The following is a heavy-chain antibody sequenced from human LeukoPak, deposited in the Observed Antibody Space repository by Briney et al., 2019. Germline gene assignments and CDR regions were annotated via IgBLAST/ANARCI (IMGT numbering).Heavy chain of an antibody. CDR2: IIPIFGTA. CDR3: ARTPVGDSYDYVWGSFDY. V-gene: IGHV1-69*05. Sequence: ASVKVSCKASGDTFSSYTISWVRQAPGQGLEWMGGIIPIFGTANYAQKFQGRVTSTTDESTSTAYMELSSLRCEDTAVYYCARTPVGDSYDYVWGSFDYWGQGTLVTVSS. D-gene: IGHD3-16*01. CDR1: GDTFSSYT. J-gene: IGHJ4*02.